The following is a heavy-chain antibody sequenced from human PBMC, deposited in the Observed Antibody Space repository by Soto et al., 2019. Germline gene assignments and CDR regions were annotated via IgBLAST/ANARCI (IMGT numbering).Heavy chain of an antibody. J-gene: IGHJ4*02. CDR3: ARSGYYYDSSGYLDY. D-gene: IGHD3-22*01. CDR1: GGTFSSYA. CDR2: IIPIFGTA. V-gene: IGHV1-69*13. Sequence: GASVKVSCTASGGTFSSYAISWVRQAPGQGLEWMGGIIPIFGTANYAQKFQGRVTITADESTSTAYMELSSLRSEDTAVYYCARSGYYYDSSGYLDYWGQGTLVTVSS.